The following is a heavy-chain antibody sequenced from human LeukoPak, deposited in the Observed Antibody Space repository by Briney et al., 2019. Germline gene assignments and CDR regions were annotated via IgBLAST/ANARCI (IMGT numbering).Heavy chain of an antibody. CDR1: GVTLSPYG. Sequence: PGMSLRLSCAASGVTLSPYGMHWVRQAPGKGLEWVSLISGDGATTYYADSVKGRFNISRDNSKSSLYLQMNSLRSEDTALYYCAKDNQRGGFQHWGQGTLVTVSS. J-gene: IGHJ1*01. CDR3: AKDNQRGGFQH. D-gene: IGHD3-16*01. V-gene: IGHV3-43*02. CDR2: ISGDGATT.